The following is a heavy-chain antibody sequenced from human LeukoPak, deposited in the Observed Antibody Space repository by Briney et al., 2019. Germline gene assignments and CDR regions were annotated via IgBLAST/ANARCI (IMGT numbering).Heavy chain of an antibody. CDR1: GYTFTGYY. CDR2: INPNSGGT. J-gene: IGHJ6*03. D-gene: IGHD6-13*01. V-gene: IGHV1-2*02. Sequence: ASVKVSCKASGYTFTGYYKHWVRQAPGQGLEWMGWINPNSGGTNYAQKFQGRVTMTRDTSISTAYMELSRLRSDDTAVYYCARTPGYSSSWYLSYYYYYMDVWGKGTTVTVSS. CDR3: ARTPGYSSSWYLSYYYYYMDV.